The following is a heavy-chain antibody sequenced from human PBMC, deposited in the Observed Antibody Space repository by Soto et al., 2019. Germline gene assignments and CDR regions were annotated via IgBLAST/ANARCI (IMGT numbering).Heavy chain of an antibody. D-gene: IGHD2-21*01. CDR1: GGTFSSYA. V-gene: IGHV1-69*13. Sequence: ASVKVSCKASGGTFSSYAISWVRQAPGQGLEWMGGIIPIFGTANYAQKFQGRVTITADESTSTAYMELSSLRSEDTAVYYCGLFVSRRSSYYFDYSCPTTLVTLSS. CDR2: IIPIFGTA. J-gene: IGHJ4*02. CDR3: GLFVSRRSSYYFDY.